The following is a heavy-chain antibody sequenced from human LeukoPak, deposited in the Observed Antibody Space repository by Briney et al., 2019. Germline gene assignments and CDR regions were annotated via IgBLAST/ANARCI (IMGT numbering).Heavy chain of an antibody. Sequence: GGSLRLSCAASGFAFSTYAMSWVRQAPGKGLEWVSALSANGGTTYYADSVKGRFTISRDNAKNSLYLQMNSLRAEDTAVYYCARDPLYCSGGSCYPTNDAFDIWGQGTMVTVSS. CDR3: ARDPLYCSGGSCYPTNDAFDI. D-gene: IGHD2-15*01. J-gene: IGHJ3*02. CDR2: LSANGGTT. V-gene: IGHV3-23*01. CDR1: GFAFSTYA.